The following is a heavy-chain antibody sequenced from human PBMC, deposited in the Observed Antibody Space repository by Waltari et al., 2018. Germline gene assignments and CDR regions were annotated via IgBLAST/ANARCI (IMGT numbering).Heavy chain of an antibody. CDR3: ARQFDSSGSHFDY. D-gene: IGHD3-22*01. CDR2: IYPGDCDT. Sequence: EVQLVQSGAEVKKPGESLKISCTGSGYSFTSYRLGWVRHMPGQSLEWMWFIYPGDCDTRYSPSFQGQVTISADKSISTAYLQWSSLKAADTAMYYCARQFDSSGSHFDYWGQGTLVTVSS. V-gene: IGHV5-51*01. CDR1: GYSFTSYR. J-gene: IGHJ4*02.